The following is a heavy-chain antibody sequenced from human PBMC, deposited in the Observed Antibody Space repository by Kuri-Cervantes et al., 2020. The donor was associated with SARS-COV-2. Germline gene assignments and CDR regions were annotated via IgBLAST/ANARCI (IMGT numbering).Heavy chain of an antibody. D-gene: IGHD1-26*01. CDR1: EFTFSSYA. V-gene: IGHV3-30*02. Sequence: GESLKISCAVSEFTFSSYAMHWVRQAPGKGLEWVAVIWYDGSNKYYADSVKGRFTISRDNSKNTLYLQMNSLRAEDTAVYYCAKAPLLASSGSYCDYWGQGTLVTVSS. CDR2: IWYDGSNK. CDR3: AKAPLLASSGSYCDY. J-gene: IGHJ4*02.